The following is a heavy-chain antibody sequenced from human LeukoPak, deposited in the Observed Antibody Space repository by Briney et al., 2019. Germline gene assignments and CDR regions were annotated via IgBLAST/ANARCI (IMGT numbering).Heavy chain of an antibody. CDR3: ARGQLWFGEIHSGLDY. J-gene: IGHJ4*02. Sequence: SETLSLTCTVSGGSISSYYWSWIRQPPGKGLEWIGYIYYSGSTNYNPSLKSRVTISVDTSKNQFSLKLSSVTAADTAVYYCARGQLWFGEIHSGLDYWGQGTLVTVSS. D-gene: IGHD3-10*01. CDR2: IYYSGST. V-gene: IGHV4-59*01. CDR1: GGSISSYY.